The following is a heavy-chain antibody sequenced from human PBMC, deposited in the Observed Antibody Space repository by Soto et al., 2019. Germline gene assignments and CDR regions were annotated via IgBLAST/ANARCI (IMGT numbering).Heavy chain of an antibody. CDR1: GYTFTSCD. CDR2: MNPNSGNT. CDR3: ARGGLYCTNGVCYTGLDY. D-gene: IGHD2-8*01. V-gene: IGHV1-8*01. J-gene: IGHJ4*02. Sequence: GASVKVSCKASGYTFTSCDINWVRQATGQGLEWMGWMNPNSGNTGYAQKFQGRVTMTRNTSISTAYMELSSLRSEDTAVYYCARGGLYCTNGVCYTGLDYWGQGTLVTVSS.